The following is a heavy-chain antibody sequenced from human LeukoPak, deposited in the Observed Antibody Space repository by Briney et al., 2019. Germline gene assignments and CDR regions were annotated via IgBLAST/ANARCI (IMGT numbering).Heavy chain of an antibody. CDR1: GFTFSNFW. CDR2: IKQDETEK. CDR3: ARDPRGAITVFGVVIGSYFDY. J-gene: IGHJ4*02. D-gene: IGHD3-3*01. Sequence: GESLRLSCTASGFTFSNFWMGWVRQAPGKGLEWVANIKQDETEKFYLGSVKGRFTISRDSSKNTLYLQMNSLRVEDTAVYYCARDPRGAITVFGVVIGSYFDYWGQGILVTVSS. V-gene: IGHV3-7*03.